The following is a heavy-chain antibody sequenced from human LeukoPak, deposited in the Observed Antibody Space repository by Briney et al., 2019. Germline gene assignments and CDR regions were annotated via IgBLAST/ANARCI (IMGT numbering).Heavy chain of an antibody. CDR1: GFTVSSNY. Sequence: GGSLRLSCAASGFTVSSNYMSWVRQAPGKGLEWVSVIYSGGSTSYADSVRGRFTISRHNSKNTLYLQMNSLRAEDTAVYYCARAPYSNPYYFDYWGQGTLVTVSS. CDR2: IYSGGST. J-gene: IGHJ4*02. D-gene: IGHD4-11*01. CDR3: ARAPYSNPYYFDY. V-gene: IGHV3-53*04.